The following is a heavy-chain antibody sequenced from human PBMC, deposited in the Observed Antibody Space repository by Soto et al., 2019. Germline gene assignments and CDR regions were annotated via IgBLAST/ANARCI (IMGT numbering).Heavy chain of an antibody. J-gene: IGHJ6*02. CDR3: AKSIRSPRAKNYSTGMHA. V-gene: IGHV3-23*01. CDR1: EFTFSTYA. CDR2: ISASGYVT. D-gene: IGHD2-15*01. Sequence: GGSLRRSCAASEFTFSTYAMSWVRQAPGKGLEWVAFISASGYVTYYADSVKGRFTISRDNSENTVSLQMNSLRAEDTAVYYCAKSIRSPRAKNYSTGMHAWGQGTTVTVSS.